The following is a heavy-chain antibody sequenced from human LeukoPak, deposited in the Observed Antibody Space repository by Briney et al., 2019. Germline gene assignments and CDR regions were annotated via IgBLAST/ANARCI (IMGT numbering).Heavy chain of an antibody. Sequence: SETLSLTCTVSGGSVSSGSYYWSWIRQPPGQGLEWIGYIYYSGSTNYNPSLKSRVTISVDTSKNQFSLKLSSVTAADTAVYYCAREYSGYDDDAFDIWGQGTMVTVSS. CDR3: AREYSGYDDDAFDI. J-gene: IGHJ3*02. CDR2: IYYSGST. D-gene: IGHD5-12*01. CDR1: GGSVSSGSYY. V-gene: IGHV4-61*01.